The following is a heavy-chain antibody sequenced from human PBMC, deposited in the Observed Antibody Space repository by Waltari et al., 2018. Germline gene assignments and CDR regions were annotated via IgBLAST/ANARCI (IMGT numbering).Heavy chain of an antibody. D-gene: IGHD5-12*01. J-gene: IGHJ4*02. CDR2: IYTSGST. Sequence: QVQLQESGPGLVKPSETLSLTCPVSGGSSSSYYWPWTRQPAGKGLEWIGRIYTSGSTNYNPSLKSRVTISVDTSKNQFSLKLSSVTAADTAVYYCAGVSIVATIIDYWGQGTLVTVSS. V-gene: IGHV4-4*07. CDR1: GGSSSSYY. CDR3: AGVSIVATIIDY.